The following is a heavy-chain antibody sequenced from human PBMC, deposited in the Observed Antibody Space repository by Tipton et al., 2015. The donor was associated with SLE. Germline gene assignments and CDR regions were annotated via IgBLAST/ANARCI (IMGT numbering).Heavy chain of an antibody. Sequence: SLRLSCAASGFTVSSNYMSWVRQAPGKGLEWVSVIYSGGSTYYADSVKGRFTISRDNSKNTLYLQMNSLRAEDTAVYYCAKDAPPGALDYWGQGTLVTVSS. V-gene: IGHV3-53*01. J-gene: IGHJ4*02. CDR2: IYSGGST. CDR3: AKDAPPGALDY. CDR1: GFTVSSNY. D-gene: IGHD1-14*01.